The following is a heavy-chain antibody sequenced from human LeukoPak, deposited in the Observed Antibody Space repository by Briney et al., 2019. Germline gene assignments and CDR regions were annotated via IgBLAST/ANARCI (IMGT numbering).Heavy chain of an antibody. Sequence: GSLRLSCAASGFTFSNYWMSWVRQAPGKGLEWVANIKEDGSEKFYVDSVKGRFTISRDNAENSLYLQINSLRAEDTAVYYCAGCISKNCDDAIDIWGHGTMVSVSS. D-gene: IGHD2-2*01. J-gene: IGHJ3*02. V-gene: IGHV3-7*01. CDR1: GFTFSNYW. CDR2: IKEDGSEK. CDR3: AGCISKNCDDAIDI.